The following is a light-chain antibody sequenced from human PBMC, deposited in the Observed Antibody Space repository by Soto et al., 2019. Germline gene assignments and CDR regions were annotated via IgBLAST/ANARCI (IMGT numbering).Light chain of an antibody. V-gene: IGLV2-11*01. CDR2: DIA. CDR1: SSNVGGYDY. J-gene: IGLJ3*02. CDR3: CSYAGSYPWV. Sequence: QSALTQPRSGSGSPGQSVTISCTGTSSNVGGYDYVSWYQQHPGRAPQLIIYDIAKRPSGVTDRFSGSKSGNTASLTSSVLQAEDGAGYYCCSYAGSYPWVFGEGTPLTVL.